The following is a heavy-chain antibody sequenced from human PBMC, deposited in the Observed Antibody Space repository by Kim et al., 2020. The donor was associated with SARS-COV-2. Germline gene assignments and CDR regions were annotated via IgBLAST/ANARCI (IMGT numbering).Heavy chain of an antibody. Sequence: STYYSDSGQARVTISRDNAKNTLYLQMNSLRAEDTAVYYCARDLDYYGMDVWGQGTTVTVSS. CDR3: ARDLDYYGMDV. V-gene: IGHV3-53*01. CDR2: ST. J-gene: IGHJ6*02.